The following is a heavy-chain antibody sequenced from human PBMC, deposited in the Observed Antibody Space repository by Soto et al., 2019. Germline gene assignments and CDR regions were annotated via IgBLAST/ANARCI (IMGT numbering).Heavy chain of an antibody. CDR3: ARGPRPSSAGTGAY. CDR1: GFDSSYYW. J-gene: IGHJ1*01. Sequence: GGSLRLSCALSGFDSSYYWIQWFRQSPGKGLEWVSRIDPDGTTTNYADSVKGRFSVSRDNAKKTIYLQMNSLTADDTALYYCARGPRPSSAGTGAYWGQGXLVTVYS. D-gene: IGHD1-1*01. CDR2: IDPDGTTT. V-gene: IGHV3-74*01.